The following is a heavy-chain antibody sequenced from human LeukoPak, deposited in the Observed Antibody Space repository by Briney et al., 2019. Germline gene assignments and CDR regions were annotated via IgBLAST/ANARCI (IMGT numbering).Heavy chain of an antibody. J-gene: IGHJ3*02. Sequence: GGSLRLSCAASGFTFSSNWMTWVRQAPGKGLEWVANIKQDGSEKQYVDSVKGRFTISRDNAKNSLYLQMNSLRVEDTAVYYCARAHYNTGGYAAFDIWGQGTMVTVSS. D-gene: IGHD3-22*01. V-gene: IGHV3-7*01. CDR1: GFTFSSNW. CDR3: ARAHYNTGGYAAFDI. CDR2: IKQDGSEK.